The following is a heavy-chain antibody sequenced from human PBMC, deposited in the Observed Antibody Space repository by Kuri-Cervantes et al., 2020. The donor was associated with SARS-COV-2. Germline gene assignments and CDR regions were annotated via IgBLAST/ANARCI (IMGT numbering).Heavy chain of an antibody. V-gene: IGHV1-69*13. D-gene: IGHD3-10*01. CDR3: ARGGWVRGVIAPYYYYGIDV. J-gene: IGHJ6*02. CDR2: IIPIFGTA. Sequence: SVKVSCKASGGTFSSYAISWVRQAPGQGLEWMGGIIPIFGTANYAQKFQGRVTITADESTSTAYMELRSLRSEDTAVYYCARGGWVRGVIAPYYYYGIDVWGQGTTVTVSS. CDR1: GGTFSSYA.